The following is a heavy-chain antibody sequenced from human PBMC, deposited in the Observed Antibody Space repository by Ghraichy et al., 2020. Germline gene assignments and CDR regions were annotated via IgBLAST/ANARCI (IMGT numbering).Heavy chain of an antibody. D-gene: IGHD6-25*01. CDR1: GGSISSYY. V-gene: IGHV4-59*01. CDR3: ASMRQRGSYYYYMDV. Sequence: LSLTCTVSGGSISSYYWSWIRQPPGKGLEWIGYIYYSGSTNYNPSLKSRVTISVDTSKSQFSLKLSSVTAADTAVYYCASMRQRGSYYYYMDVWGKGTTVTVSS. CDR2: IYYSGST. J-gene: IGHJ6*03.